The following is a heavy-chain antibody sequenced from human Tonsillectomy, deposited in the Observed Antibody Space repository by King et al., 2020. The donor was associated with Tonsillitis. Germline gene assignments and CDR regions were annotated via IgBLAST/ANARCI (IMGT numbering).Heavy chain of an antibody. J-gene: IGHJ5*02. CDR3: KRWGRASWDVT. CDR2: IYHDGIT. V-gene: IGHV4-4*02. CDR1: NGSISSSNW. D-gene: IGHD1-26*01. Sequence: VQLQESGPGLVKPSGTLSLTCTVSNGSISSSNWWNWVRQPPGKGMEWIGEIYHDGITNYNPSLKIRVTMSVDKSKNQFSLRLDSVTAADTALYYCKRWGRASWDVTWGQGTLVTVS.